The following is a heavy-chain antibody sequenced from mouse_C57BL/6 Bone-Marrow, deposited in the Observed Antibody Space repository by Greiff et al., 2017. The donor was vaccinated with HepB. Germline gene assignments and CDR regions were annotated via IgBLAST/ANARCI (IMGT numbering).Heavy chain of an antibody. J-gene: IGHJ3*01. CDR3: ASRASLRSWFAY. CDR1: GYTFTSYW. D-gene: IGHD1-1*01. Sequence: QVQLQQPGAEFVKPGASVKLSCKASGYTFTSYWMQWVKQRPGQGLEWIGEIDPSDSYINYNQKFKGKATLTVDTSSSTAYMQLSSLTSEDSAVYYCASRASLRSWFAYWGQGTLVTVSA. V-gene: IGHV1-50*01. CDR2: IDPSDSYI.